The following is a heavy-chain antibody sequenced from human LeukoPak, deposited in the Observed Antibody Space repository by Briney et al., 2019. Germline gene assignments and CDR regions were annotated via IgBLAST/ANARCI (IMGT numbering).Heavy chain of an antibody. V-gene: IGHV3-48*01. J-gene: IGHJ6*02. CDR3: ARIHSSSWYGESGYGMDV. CDR2: ISSSSSTI. D-gene: IGHD6-13*01. CDR1: GFTFSSYS. Sequence: PGRSLRLSCAASGFTFSSYSMNWVRQAPGKGLEWVSYISSSSSTIYYADSVEGRFTISRDNAKNSLYPQMNSLRAEDTAVYYCARIHSSSWYGESGYGMDVWGQGTTVTVSS.